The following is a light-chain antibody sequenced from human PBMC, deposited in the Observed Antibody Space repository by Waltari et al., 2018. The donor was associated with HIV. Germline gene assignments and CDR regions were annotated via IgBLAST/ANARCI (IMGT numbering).Light chain of an antibody. J-gene: IGLJ1*01. Sequence: QSALTQAPSASGSPGQSVTISCTGTSSDVGGYNSVSWYQQHPGKAPKLMIYEVSKRPSGVPARFAGSKSGNTASLTVSGLQAEEEADYYCSSYAGSNNFVFGTGTKVTVL. CDR2: EVS. CDR1: SSDVGGYNS. CDR3: SSYAGSNNFV. V-gene: IGLV2-8*01.